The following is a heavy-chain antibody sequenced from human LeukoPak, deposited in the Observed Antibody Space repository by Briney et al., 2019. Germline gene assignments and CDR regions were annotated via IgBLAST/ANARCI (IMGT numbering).Heavy chain of an antibody. V-gene: IGHV5-51*01. Sequence: GESLKISRQGSGYSFTSYWIGWVRPMPGKGLEWMWIIYPGDSDTRYSPSFQGQVTISADKSISTAYLQWSSLKASDTAMYYCARRSFPRGQVDYWGQGTLVTVSS. J-gene: IGHJ4*02. CDR2: IYPGDSDT. CDR3: ARRSFPRGQVDY. D-gene: IGHD2-21*01. CDR1: GYSFTSYW.